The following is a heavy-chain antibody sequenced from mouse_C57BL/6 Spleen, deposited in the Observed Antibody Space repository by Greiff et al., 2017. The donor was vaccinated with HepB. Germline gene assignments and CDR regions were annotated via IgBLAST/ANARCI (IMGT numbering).Heavy chain of an antibody. V-gene: IGHV1-80*01. CDR3: ARGGDDYGGFAY. CDR2: IYPGDGDT. Sequence: VQLQQSGAELVKPGASVKISCKASGYAFSSYWMNWVKQRPGKGLEWIGQIYPGDGDTNYNGKFKGKATLTADKSSSTAYMQLSSLASEDSAVYFCARGGDDYGGFAYWGQGTLVTVSA. D-gene: IGHD2-4*01. CDR1: GYAFSSYW. J-gene: IGHJ3*01.